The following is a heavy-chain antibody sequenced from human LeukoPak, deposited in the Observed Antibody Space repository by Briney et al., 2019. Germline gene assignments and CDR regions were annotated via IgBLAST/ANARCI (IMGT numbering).Heavy chain of an antibody. V-gene: IGHV3-15*01. CDR1: GFIFSNAW. Sequence: GGSLRLSCAASGFIFSNAWMTWVRQAPGKGLEWVGRIKRKTDGGTTDYAAPVKGRFTISRDDSKNTLYLQMNSLKTEDTAVYYCTTDHDILTGYYDYWGQGTLVTVSS. D-gene: IGHD3-9*01. CDR2: IKRKTDGGTT. J-gene: IGHJ4*02. CDR3: TTDHDILTGYYDY.